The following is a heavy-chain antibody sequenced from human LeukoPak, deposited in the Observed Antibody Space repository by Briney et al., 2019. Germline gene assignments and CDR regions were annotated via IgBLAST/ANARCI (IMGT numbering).Heavy chain of an antibody. J-gene: IGHJ2*01. CDR3: ARDRSDSSGRYFDL. D-gene: IGHD3-22*01. CDR2: IYTSGST. CDR1: GGSITSGNYY. V-gene: IGHV4-61*02. Sequence: PSQTLSLTCTLSGGSITSGNYYWTWIRQPAGKGLEWIGRIYTSGSTNYNPSLKSRVTISVDTSKNQFSLKLSSVTAADTAVYYCARDRSDSSGRYFDLWGRGTLVTVSS.